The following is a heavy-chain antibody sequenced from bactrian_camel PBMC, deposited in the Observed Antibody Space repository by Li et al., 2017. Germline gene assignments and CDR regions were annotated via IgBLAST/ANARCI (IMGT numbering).Heavy chain of an antibody. D-gene: IGHD7*01. J-gene: IGHJ4*01. Sequence: QLVESGGSSVQAGGSLRLTCEPTGYSYSNYCMGWYRQAPGKEREVVALIDSDHDTYYEDSVKGRFTISKVPAKNTLYLQMNSLQPEDTAMYYCAAVAEGRTVEGGVSLWTLFEPGYWGQGTQVTVS. V-gene: IGHV3S57*01. CDR2: IDSDHDT. CDR3: AAVAEGRTVEGGVSLWTLFEPGY. CDR1: GYSYSNYC.